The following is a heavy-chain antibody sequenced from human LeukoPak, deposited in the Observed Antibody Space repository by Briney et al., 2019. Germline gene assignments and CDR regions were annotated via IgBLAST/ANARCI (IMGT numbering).Heavy chain of an antibody. J-gene: IGHJ6*03. CDR1: GYSISSGYY. V-gene: IGHV4-38-2*01. Sequence: SETLSLTYAVSGYSISSGYYWGWIRQPPGRGLEWIGSIYHSGSTYYNPSLKSRVTISVDTSKNQFSLKLSSVTAADTAVYYCARQGSSSWYNYMDVWGKGTTVTVSS. CDR2: IYHSGST. CDR3: ARQGSSSWYNYMDV. D-gene: IGHD6-13*01.